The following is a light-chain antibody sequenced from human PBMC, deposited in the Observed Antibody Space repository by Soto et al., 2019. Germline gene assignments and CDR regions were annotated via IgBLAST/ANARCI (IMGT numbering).Light chain of an antibody. J-gene: IGKJ5*01. CDR3: QQYGTSIT. CDR2: GAS. CDR1: ESVSSSH. V-gene: IGKV3-20*01. Sequence: QSPDTLSLAPGEGATLSCRASESVSSSHLAWYQQKPGQAPRLLIYGASNRATGIPDRFSGSGSGTDFTLTVSRLEPEDFAVYYCQQYGTSITFGQGTRLEI.